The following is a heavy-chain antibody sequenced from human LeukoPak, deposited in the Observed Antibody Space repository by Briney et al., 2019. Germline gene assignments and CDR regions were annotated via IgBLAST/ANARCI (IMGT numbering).Heavy chain of an antibody. V-gene: IGHV3-53*01. J-gene: IGHJ5*02. CDR1: GFTVSNNY. D-gene: IGHD6-19*01. CDR3: ARDLRQWPSGDP. Sequence: PGGSLRLSCAASGFTVSNNYMSWVRQAPGKGLEWVSVIYIDGSTYYPDSVRGRFTLSRDNPKNMVYLQMNSLRAEDTALYYCARDLRQWPSGDPWGQGTLVTVS. CDR2: IYIDGST.